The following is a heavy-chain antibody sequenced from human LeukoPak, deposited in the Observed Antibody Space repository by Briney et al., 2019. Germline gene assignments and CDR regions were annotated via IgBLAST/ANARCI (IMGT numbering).Heavy chain of an antibody. CDR3: ARAETAAKYYSDF. J-gene: IGHJ4*02. V-gene: IGHV3-21*01. CDR1: GFTFTSSS. D-gene: IGHD2-21*02. Sequence: GGSLRLSCAASGFTFTSSSMSWVLQAPGKGLEWVSSISSSTTYIYYADSVKGRFTISRDNAKNSLYLQMNSLRAEDTAVYYCARAETAAKYYSDFWGQGTLVTVSS. CDR2: ISSSTTYI.